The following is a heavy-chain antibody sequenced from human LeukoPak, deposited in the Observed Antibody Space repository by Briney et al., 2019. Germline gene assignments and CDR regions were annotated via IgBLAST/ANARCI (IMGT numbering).Heavy chain of an antibody. Sequence: SETRSLTWTAAGGSISSGRYYWSWIRQPAGKGLEWIGRIYTSGSTNYNPSLKSRVTISVATSKNQFSLKLSSVTAADTAVYYCARRDSGSYYFAFDIWGQGTMVTVSS. CDR3: ARRDSGSYYFAFDI. D-gene: IGHD1-26*01. J-gene: IGHJ3*02. CDR1: GGSISSGRYY. CDR2: IYTSGST. V-gene: IGHV4-61*02.